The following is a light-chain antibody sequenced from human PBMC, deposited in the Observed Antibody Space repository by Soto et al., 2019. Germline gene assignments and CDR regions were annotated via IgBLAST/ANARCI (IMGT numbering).Light chain of an antibody. CDR3: CSYTVSGTYV. J-gene: IGLJ1*01. CDR2: AVS. Sequence: QSVLTQPASVSGSPGQSITTSCTGTSSDVGGYNYVSWYQQHPGKAPKLMIYAVSNRPSGVSNRFSGSKSGNTATLTISGLQAEDEADYYCCSYTVSGTYVFGTGTKVTV. V-gene: IGLV2-14*01. CDR1: SSDVGGYNY.